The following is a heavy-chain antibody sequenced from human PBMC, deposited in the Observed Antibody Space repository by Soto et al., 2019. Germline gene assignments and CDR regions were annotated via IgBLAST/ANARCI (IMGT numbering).Heavy chain of an antibody. CDR3: AKGATTSCFSPFDI. CDR2: ISWNSGNI. J-gene: IGHJ3*02. Sequence: VQLVESGGGLVQPGRSLRLSCAASAFSFDDYAMHWVRQVPGKGLEWVSGISWNSGNIVYADSAKGRFTISRDNAKHTLYLQMNSLKTEDTAVYYCAKGATTSCFSPFDIWGQGTMVTVSS. CDR1: AFSFDDYA. V-gene: IGHV3-9*01. D-gene: IGHD2-2*01.